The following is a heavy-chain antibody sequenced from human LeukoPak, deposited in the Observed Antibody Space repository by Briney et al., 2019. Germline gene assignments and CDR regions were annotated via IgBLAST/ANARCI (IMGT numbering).Heavy chain of an antibody. CDR2: IYYSGST. CDR3: ARDRSGSYLFDY. Sequence: SETLSLTCTVSGGSISSGGYYWRWLRQHPGKGLEWIGYIYYSGSTYYNPSLKSRVTISVDTSKNQFSLKLSSVTAADTAVYYCARDRSGSYLFDYWGQGTLVTVSS. J-gene: IGHJ4*02. D-gene: IGHD1-26*01. CDR1: GGSISSGGYY. V-gene: IGHV4-31*03.